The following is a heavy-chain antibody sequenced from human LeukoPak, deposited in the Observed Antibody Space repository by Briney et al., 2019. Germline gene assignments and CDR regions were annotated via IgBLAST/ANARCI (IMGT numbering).Heavy chain of an antibody. CDR2: IIPIFGTA. CDR1: GGTFSSYA. J-gene: IGHJ6*03. V-gene: IGHV1-69*05. CDR3: ARSHQDSSSSRPRGLSYYYYYMDV. Sequence: APVKVSCKASGGTFSSYAISWVRQAPGQGLKWMGGIIPIFGTANYAQKFQGRVTITTDESTSTAYMELSSLRSEDTAVYYCARSHQDSSSSRPRGLSYYYYYMDVWGKGTTVTVSS. D-gene: IGHD6-6*01.